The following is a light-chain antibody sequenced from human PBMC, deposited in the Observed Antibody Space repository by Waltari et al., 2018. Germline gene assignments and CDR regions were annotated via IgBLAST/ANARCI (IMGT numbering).Light chain of an antibody. CDR3: ATWDNGLSEVV. CDR2: DNN. V-gene: IGLV1-51*01. Sequence: QSVLTQPPPVSAAPGLKVTISCPGIISNIGNYYVSWYHQLPGAAPKLLIYDNNKRPSGIPDRFSASKSGTSATLGITGLQIGDEADYYCATWDNGLSEVVFGGGTKLTVL. CDR1: ISNIGNYY. J-gene: IGLJ2*01.